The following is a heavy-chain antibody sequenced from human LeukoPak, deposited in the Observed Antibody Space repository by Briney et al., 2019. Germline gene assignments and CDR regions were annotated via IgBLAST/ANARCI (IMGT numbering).Heavy chain of an antibody. CDR3: ASRSLPTISGAFDI. Sequence: ASVKVSCKASGGTFSSYAISWVRQAPGQGLEWMGGIIPIFGTANYAQKFQGRVTITADESTSTAYMELSSLRSEDTAVYYCASRSLPTISGAFDIWGQGTVVTVSS. J-gene: IGHJ3*02. D-gene: IGHD3-3*01. CDR2: IIPIFGTA. V-gene: IGHV1-69*13. CDR1: GGTFSSYA.